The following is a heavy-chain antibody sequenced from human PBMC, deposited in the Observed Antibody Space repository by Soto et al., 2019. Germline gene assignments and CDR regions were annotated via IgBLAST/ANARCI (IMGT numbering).Heavy chain of an antibody. Sequence: PGESLKISCMGSGYSFNTYWIAWVRQMPGKGLEWMGIIYPGDFDTRYSPSFQGHVSMSVDKSISTAYLQWSSLETSDTAMYFCARLLGYSYGHQELLDYWGQGTPVTVSS. CDR2: IYPGDFDT. CDR1: GYSFNTYW. J-gene: IGHJ4*02. D-gene: IGHD5-18*01. CDR3: ARLLGYSYGHQELLDY. V-gene: IGHV5-51*01.